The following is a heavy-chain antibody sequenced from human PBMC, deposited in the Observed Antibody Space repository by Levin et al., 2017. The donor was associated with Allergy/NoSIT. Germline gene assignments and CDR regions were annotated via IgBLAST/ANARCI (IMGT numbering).Heavy chain of an antibody. CDR3: ASRLSTTGGLDV. J-gene: IGHJ6*02. Sequence: GGSLRLSCEGSGFTFSNFTWNWVRQAPGKGLEWVSSISSSSSYINYADSVKGRFTISRDNAKQSLYLQLNSLRAEDTALYYCASRLSTTGGLDVWGQGTTVTVSS. D-gene: IGHD1-1*01. CDR2: ISSSSSYI. CDR1: GFTFSNFT. V-gene: IGHV3-21*01.